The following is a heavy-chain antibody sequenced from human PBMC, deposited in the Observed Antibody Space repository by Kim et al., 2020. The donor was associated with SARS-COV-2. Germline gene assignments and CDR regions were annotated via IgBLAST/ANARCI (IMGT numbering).Heavy chain of an antibody. CDR2: VFYSGHT. J-gene: IGHJ5*02. D-gene: IGHD4-4*01. Sequence: SETLSLTCSVSGDTINTSTYYWGWIRQTPGKGLEWIGSVFYSGHTYVNPSLKGRVNLSVDTANNKFSVRLDSVTAADTAVYYCMRHGRTSVGTTSDFDPWGLGTLVTVAS. V-gene: IGHV4-39*01. CDR1: GDTINTSTYY. CDR3: MRHGRTSVGTTSDFDP.